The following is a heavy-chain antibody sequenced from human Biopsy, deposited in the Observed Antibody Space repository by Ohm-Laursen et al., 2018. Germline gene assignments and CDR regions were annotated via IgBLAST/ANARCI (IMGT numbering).Heavy chain of an antibody. J-gene: IGHJ2*01. D-gene: IGHD6-19*01. Sequence: SLRLSCTATGFTFSNYAMHWVRQAPGKGLEWVSLICDDGTNKDYADSVKGRFTISRDNSKNTLYLQINTLTLEDTAFYYCARGLSSGWYGYFDVWGRGTLVTVSS. CDR3: ARGLSSGWYGYFDV. V-gene: IGHV3-33*08. CDR2: ICDDGTNK. CDR1: GFTFSNYA.